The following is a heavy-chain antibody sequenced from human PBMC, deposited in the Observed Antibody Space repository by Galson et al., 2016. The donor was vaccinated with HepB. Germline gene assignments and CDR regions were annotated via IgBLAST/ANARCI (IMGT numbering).Heavy chain of an antibody. D-gene: IGHD3-22*01. V-gene: IGHV3-9*01. Sequence: SLRLSCAASGFTFDDYAMHWVRQAPGKGLEWVSGIGWNSGKIGYAESVKGRFTISRDNAKNSLYLQMNSLRDEDTALYYCAKGSSALGYYDSSGYYSLDWYFDLWGRGTLVTVSS. J-gene: IGHJ2*01. CDR2: IGWNSGKI. CDR3: AKGSSALGYYDSSGYYSLDWYFDL. CDR1: GFTFDDYA.